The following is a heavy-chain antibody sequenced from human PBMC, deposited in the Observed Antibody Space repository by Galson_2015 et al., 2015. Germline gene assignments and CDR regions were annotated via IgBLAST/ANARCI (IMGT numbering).Heavy chain of an antibody. J-gene: IGHJ4*02. D-gene: IGHD2-15*01. CDR3: AREGRYCSGGSCYESPFDY. V-gene: IGHV1-69*13. CDR1: GGTFSSYA. Sequence: SVKVSCKASGGTFSSYAIGWVRQAPGQGLEWMGGIIPIFGTANYAQKFQGRVTITADEPTSTAYMELSSLRSEDTAVYYCAREGRYCSGGSCYESPFDYWGQGTLVTVSS. CDR2: IIPIFGTA.